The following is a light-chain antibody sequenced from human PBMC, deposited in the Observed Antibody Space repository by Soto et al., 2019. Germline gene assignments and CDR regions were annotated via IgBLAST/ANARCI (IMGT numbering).Light chain of an antibody. V-gene: IGKV3-15*01. CDR2: GAS. CDR3: QQYNHWPGT. Sequence: EVVLTQSPATLSLSPGERASLSCRASQSVSSSYLAWYQQKPGQAPRLLIYGASTRATGIPARLSGSGSGTEFTLTISSLQSEDFAVYYCQQYNHWPGTFGQGTKVDIK. CDR1: QSVSSSY. J-gene: IGKJ1*01.